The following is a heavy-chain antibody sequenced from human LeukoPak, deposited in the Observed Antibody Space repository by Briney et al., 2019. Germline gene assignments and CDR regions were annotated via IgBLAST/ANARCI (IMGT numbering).Heavy chain of an antibody. CDR2: IIPILGIA. CDR1: GGTFSSYA. V-gene: IGHV1-69*04. J-gene: IGHJ6*02. Sequence: SVKVSCKASGGTFSSYAISWVRQAPGQGLEWMGRIIPILGIANYAQKFQGRVTITADKSTSTAYMELSSLRSEDTAVYYCTSYYYGSGSSYGMDVWGQGTTVTVSS. CDR3: TSYYYGSGSSYGMDV. D-gene: IGHD3-10*01.